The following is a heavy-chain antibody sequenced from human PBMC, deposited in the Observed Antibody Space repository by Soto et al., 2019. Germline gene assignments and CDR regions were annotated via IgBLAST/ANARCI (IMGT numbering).Heavy chain of an antibody. CDR1: GGSISTGSYY. CDR2: VFYTGNN. D-gene: IGHD2-8*01. Sequence: SETLYLTCTVSGGSISTGSYYWGWIRQRPGTGLEWIGNVFYTGNNFYNPSLKSRVSISADTSKNQVSLKVRSVTAADTATYYCAHSRPHRILYLGHNFDYWGQGTLVTVSS. J-gene: IGHJ4*02. CDR3: AHSRPHRILYLGHNFDY. V-gene: IGHV4-39*01.